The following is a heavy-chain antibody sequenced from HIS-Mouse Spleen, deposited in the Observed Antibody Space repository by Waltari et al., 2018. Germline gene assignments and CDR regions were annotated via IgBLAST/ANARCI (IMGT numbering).Heavy chain of an antibody. CDR2: IYYSGST. CDR3: ARDKTGDAFDI. V-gene: IGHV4-39*07. CDR1: GGSSSTSRHY. J-gene: IGHJ3*02. D-gene: IGHD7-27*01. Sequence: QLQLQESGPGLVKPSETLSLTCTVSGGSSSTSRHYWGWIRQPPGKGLEWIGSIYYSGSTYYNPSLKSRVTISVDTSKNQFSLKLSSVTAADTAVYYCARDKTGDAFDIWGQGTMVTVSS.